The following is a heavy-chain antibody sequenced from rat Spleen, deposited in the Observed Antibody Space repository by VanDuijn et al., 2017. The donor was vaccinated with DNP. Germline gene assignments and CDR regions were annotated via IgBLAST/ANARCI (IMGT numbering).Heavy chain of an antibody. D-gene: IGHD1-2*01. J-gene: IGHJ1*01. CDR2: ISTSGGST. Sequence: EVQLVESGGGLVQPGRSLKLSCAASGFTFSNYGMAWVRQAPKKGLEWVATISTSGGSTYYRDSVKGRFTISRDNAKSTLYLQMDSLSSEDTATYYCTTGAIAAISRYYWYFDFWGPGTMVTVSS. CDR3: TTGAIAAISRYYWYFDF. CDR1: GFTFSNYG. V-gene: IGHV5-27*01.